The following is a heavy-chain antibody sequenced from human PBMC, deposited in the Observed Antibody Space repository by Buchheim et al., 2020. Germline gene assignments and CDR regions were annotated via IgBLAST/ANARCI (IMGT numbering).Heavy chain of an antibody. CDR3: ARDFCGGDCYLFDY. CDR2: IKQDGSEK. J-gene: IGHJ4*02. CDR1: GFTFSSYA. Sequence: EVQLLESGGGLVQPGGSLRLSCAASGFTFSSYAMSWVRQAPGKGLEWVAKIKQDGSEKYYVDSVKGRFTISRDNAKNSLYLPMNSLRAEDTAVYYCARDFCGGDCYLFDYWGQGTL. D-gene: IGHD2-21*02. V-gene: IGHV3-7*01.